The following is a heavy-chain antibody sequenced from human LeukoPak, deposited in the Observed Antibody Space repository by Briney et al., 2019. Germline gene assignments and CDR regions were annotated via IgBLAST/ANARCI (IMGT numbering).Heavy chain of an antibody. CDR3: ARQNFGIAAGGKRGYYYYYMDV. J-gene: IGHJ6*03. CDR2: IYYRGSI. V-gene: IGHV4-59*08. Sequence: SETLSLTCTVSGGSISSYYWSWIREPPGKGLEWIGYIYYRGSINYNSSLKSRVTISVDTSKNQFSLKLSSVTAADTAVYYCARQNFGIAAGGKRGYYYYYMDVWGKGTTVTVSS. CDR1: GGSISSYY. D-gene: IGHD6-13*01.